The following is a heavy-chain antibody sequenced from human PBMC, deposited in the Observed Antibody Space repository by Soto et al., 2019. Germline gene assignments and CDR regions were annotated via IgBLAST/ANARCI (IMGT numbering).Heavy chain of an antibody. J-gene: IGHJ5*01. CDR2: IRPFNGNT. Sequence: GATGKVSCKASGYTFTSYGISWGRQGPGQGTAWVGWIRPFNGNTSYAQKLQGRVTMTTVTSTSTAYMELRSLRSDDTAVYYCARDPPLGYQLHNAWIDPWCQGTLVTVSS. CDR1: GYTFTSYG. V-gene: IGHV1-18*04. D-gene: IGHD2-2*01. CDR3: ARDPPLGYQLHNAWIDP.